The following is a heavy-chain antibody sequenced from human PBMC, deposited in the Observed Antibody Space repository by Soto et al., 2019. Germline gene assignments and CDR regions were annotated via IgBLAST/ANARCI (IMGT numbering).Heavy chain of an antibody. J-gene: IGHJ4*02. D-gene: IGHD3-22*01. CDR3: AGLDWGYYDSSAPDY. V-gene: IGHV1-46*01. CDR2: INPSGGST. Sequence: QVQLVQSGAEVKKPVASVKVSCKASGYTFTSYYMHWVRQAPGQGLEWMGIINPSGGSTSYAQKFQGRVTMTRYRWTSAVYMELSSLSSEDTAVYYCAGLDWGYYDSSAPDYCGQGTLVTVFS. CDR1: GYTFTSYY.